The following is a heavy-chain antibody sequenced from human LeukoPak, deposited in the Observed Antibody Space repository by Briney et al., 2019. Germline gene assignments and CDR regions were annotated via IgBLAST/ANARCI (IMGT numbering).Heavy chain of an antibody. D-gene: IGHD6-19*01. V-gene: IGHV4-39*07. CDR2: IYYSGST. Sequence: PSETLSLTCTVSGGSISSSSYYWGWIRQPPGKGLEWIGSIYYSGSTYYNPSLKSRVTISVDTSKNQFSLKLSSVTAADTAVYYCARGKQWHYAFDIWGQGTMVTVSS. CDR1: GGSISSSSYY. CDR3: ARGKQWHYAFDI. J-gene: IGHJ3*02.